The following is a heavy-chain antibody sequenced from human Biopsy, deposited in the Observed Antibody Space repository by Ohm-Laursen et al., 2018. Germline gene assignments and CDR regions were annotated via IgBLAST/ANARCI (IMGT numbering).Heavy chain of an antibody. J-gene: IGHJ2*01. CDR2: ISDIGSST. CDR1: GFTFSNYA. D-gene: IGHD2-15*01. CDR3: AKDQPDLAVVVAAHWYFDL. Sequence: CLRLSCAASGFTFSNYAMTWVRQAPGKGLEWVSAISDIGSSTFYSDSVKGRFTISRDNSKKTLYLQMNSLRAEYTAIYYCAKDQPDLAVVVAAHWYFDLWGRGTLVTVSS. V-gene: IGHV3-23*01.